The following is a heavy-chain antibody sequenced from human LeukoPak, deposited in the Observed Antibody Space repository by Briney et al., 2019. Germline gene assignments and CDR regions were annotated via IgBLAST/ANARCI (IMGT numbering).Heavy chain of an antibody. Sequence: SESLSLTCTVSGGSISSYYWSWIRQPPGKGLEWIGYIYYSGSTNYNPALKSRVTISVDTSKNQFSLKLSSVTAADTAVYYCARLYYDSSGYYPFDYWGQGTLVTVSS. D-gene: IGHD3-22*01. CDR1: GGSISSYY. V-gene: IGHV4-59*08. J-gene: IGHJ4*02. CDR2: IYYSGST. CDR3: ARLYYDSSGYYPFDY.